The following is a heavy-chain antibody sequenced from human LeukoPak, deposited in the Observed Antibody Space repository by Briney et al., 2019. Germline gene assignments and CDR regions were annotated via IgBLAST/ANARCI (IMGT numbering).Heavy chain of an antibody. Sequence: GGSLRLSCAASGFTFSSYSMNWVRQAPGKGLEWVSSISSSSSYIYYADSVKGRFTISRDNAKNSLYLQMNSLRAEDTAVYYCARGPSEWLLPHNWFDPWGQGILVTVSS. CDR3: ARGPSEWLLPHNWFDP. CDR2: ISSSSSYI. J-gene: IGHJ5*02. D-gene: IGHD3-22*01. CDR1: GFTFSSYS. V-gene: IGHV3-21*01.